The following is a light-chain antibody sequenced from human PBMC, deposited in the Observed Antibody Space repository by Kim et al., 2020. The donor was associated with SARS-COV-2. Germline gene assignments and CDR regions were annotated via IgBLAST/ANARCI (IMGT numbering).Light chain of an antibody. J-gene: IGLJ2*01. V-gene: IGLV3-19*01. CDR2: GKN. CDR3: NSRGSNDNVL. CDR1: SLRSYY. Sequence: DLGQTVRITCQGDSLRSYYATWYQQKPGQAPIVVIYGKNNRPSGIPDRFSGSSSGDTASLTITGTQAGDEADYYCNSRGSNDNVLFGGGTKLTVL.